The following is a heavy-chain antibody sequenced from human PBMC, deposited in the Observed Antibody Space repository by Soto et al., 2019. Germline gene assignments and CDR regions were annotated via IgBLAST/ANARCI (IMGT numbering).Heavy chain of an antibody. Sequence: EVQLLESGGGLVQPGGSLRLSCAASGFTFSNYAMSWVRQVPGKGLEWVSAISGSGATTYYADSVQGRFTISRDNSKNTLYLQLNSLRAEDTAVYYCAKAPTKWRGGYYGMDVW. CDR2: ISGSGATT. CDR3: AKAPTKWRGGYYGMDV. D-gene: IGHD3-10*01. CDR1: GFTFSNYA. J-gene: IGHJ6*01. V-gene: IGHV3-23*01.